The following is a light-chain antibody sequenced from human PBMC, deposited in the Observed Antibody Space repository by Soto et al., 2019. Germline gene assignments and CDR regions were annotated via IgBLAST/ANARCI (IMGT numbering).Light chain of an antibody. J-gene: IGKJ1*01. CDR3: QQYDSYSWT. V-gene: IGKV1-5*01. CDR2: DAS. CDR1: QSISTW. Sequence: DIQMTQSPSTLSASAGDTVTITCRASQSISTWLAWYQQKPGKAPNLLTFDASSLQRGVPSRFSGSGSGTEFTLTISSLQHDDFETYYCQQYDSYSWTLGQGTKVDIK.